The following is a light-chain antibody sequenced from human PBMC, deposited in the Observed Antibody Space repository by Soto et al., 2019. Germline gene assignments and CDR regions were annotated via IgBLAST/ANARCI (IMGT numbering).Light chain of an antibody. Sequence: EIVLTQSPATLSLSPGERATLSCRASQSVSTYLAWYQHKPGQAPRLLIYDASNRATGIPARFSGSGSGTDFTLTITSLEPEDFAVYSCQQRYNWPRLTFGGGTKVEIK. CDR3: QQRYNWPRLT. V-gene: IGKV3-11*01. CDR2: DAS. CDR1: QSVSTY. J-gene: IGKJ4*01.